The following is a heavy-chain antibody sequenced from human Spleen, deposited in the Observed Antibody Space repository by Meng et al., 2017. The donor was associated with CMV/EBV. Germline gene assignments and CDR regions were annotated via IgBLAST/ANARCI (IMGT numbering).Heavy chain of an antibody. CDR1: GGSFSGYY. J-gene: IGHJ4*02. D-gene: IGHD6-13*01. CDR2: INHSGST. CDR3: ASYSNIWYVTDY. Sequence: SETLSLTCAVYGGSFSGYYRSWIRQPPGKGLEWIGEINHSGSTNYNPSLKSRVTISVDTSKNQFSLKLSSVTAADTAVYYCASYSNIWYVTDYWGQGTLVTVSS. V-gene: IGHV4-34*01.